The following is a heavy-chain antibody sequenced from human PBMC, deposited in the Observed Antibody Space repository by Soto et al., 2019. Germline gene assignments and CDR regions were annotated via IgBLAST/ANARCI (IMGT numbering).Heavy chain of an antibody. D-gene: IGHD6-13*01. CDR1: GFTFSSYE. V-gene: IGHV3-48*03. CDR2: ISSSGSTI. J-gene: IGHJ4*02. CDR3: ARQETGYSSSWYGWLLDY. Sequence: EVQVVESGGGLVQPGGSLRLSCAASGFTFSSYEMNWVRQAPGKGLEWVSYISSSGSTIYYADSVKGRFTISRDNAKNSLYLQMNSLRAEDTAVYYWARQETGYSSSWYGWLLDYWGQGTLVTVSS.